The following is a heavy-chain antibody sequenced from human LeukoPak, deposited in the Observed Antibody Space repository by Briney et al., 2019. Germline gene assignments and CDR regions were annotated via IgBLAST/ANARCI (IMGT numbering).Heavy chain of an antibody. CDR1: GFPFSSYA. Sequence: PGGSLRLSCATSGFPFSSYALSWVRQAPGKGLEWVTTISGNGGTTYYADSVKGRFTISRDKSKNTLYLQMNSLRAEDTAVYYCARDTSGYSSSWFDPWGQGTLVTVSS. CDR3: ARDTSGYSSSWFDP. CDR2: ISGNGGTT. V-gene: IGHV3-23*01. D-gene: IGHD6-13*01. J-gene: IGHJ5*02.